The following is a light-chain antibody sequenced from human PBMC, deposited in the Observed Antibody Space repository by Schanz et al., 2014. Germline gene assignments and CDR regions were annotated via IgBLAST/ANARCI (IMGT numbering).Light chain of an antibody. CDR2: DVS. CDR1: QSVRY. CDR3: HQYINSPFT. V-gene: IGKV3-20*01. J-gene: IGKJ3*01. Sequence: EVVLTQSPGTLSLSPGDRATLSCRASQSVRYLAWHQQKPGQAPRLLIYDVSSRATGIPDRFSGSGSGTDFTLTISRLEPEDFAVYYCHQYINSPFTFGPGTKLDLK.